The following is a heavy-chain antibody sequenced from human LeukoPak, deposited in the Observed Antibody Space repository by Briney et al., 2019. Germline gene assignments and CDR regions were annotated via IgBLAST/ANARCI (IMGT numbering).Heavy chain of an antibody. Sequence: GGSLRLACAASGFTFSNYWMTWVRQAPGKGLEWVANIKQEGTEKYSVDSVKGRFTISRDDAKKSVYLQMNSLRVEDTAVYYCVRGQQLLSWGQGTLVTVSS. CDR2: IKQEGTEK. V-gene: IGHV3-7*04. J-gene: IGHJ5*02. D-gene: IGHD6-13*01. CDR3: VRGQQLLS. CDR1: GFTFSNYW.